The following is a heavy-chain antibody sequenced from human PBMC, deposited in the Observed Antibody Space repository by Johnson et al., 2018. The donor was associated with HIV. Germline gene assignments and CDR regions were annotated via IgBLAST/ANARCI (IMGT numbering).Heavy chain of an antibody. D-gene: IGHD1-1*01. J-gene: IGHJ3*02. CDR1: GFTFSSYA. V-gene: IGHV3-74*02. Sequence: VQLVESGGGVVQPGRSLRLSCAASGFTFSSYAMHWVRQAPGKGLVWVSRINSDGGSTAYADSVKGRFTISRENTKNTLYLQMNSLRAEDTAVYYCATSTASDAFDIWGQGTMVTVSS. CDR2: INSDGGST. CDR3: ATSTASDAFDI.